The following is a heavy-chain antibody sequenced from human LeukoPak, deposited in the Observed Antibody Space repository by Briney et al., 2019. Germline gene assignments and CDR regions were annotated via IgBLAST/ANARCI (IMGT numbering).Heavy chain of an antibody. Sequence: SETLSLTCNVSGGSVSSGSYYWSWIRQPPGTGLEWIGYIYYSGSTNYNPSLKSRVTISVDTSKNQFSLKLSSVTAADTAVYYCARVSDYYDSSGFDYWGQGTLVTVSS. J-gene: IGHJ4*02. CDR1: GGSVSSGSYY. D-gene: IGHD3-22*01. CDR2: IYYSGST. V-gene: IGHV4-61*01. CDR3: ARVSDYYDSSGFDY.